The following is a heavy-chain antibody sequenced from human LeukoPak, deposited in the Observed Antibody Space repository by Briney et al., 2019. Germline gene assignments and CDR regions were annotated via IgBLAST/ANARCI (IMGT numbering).Heavy chain of an antibody. J-gene: IGHJ4*02. CDR3: AKDGDHYDSSGYYYSFDY. CDR2: IWYDGSNK. Sequence: GRSLRLSCAASGFTFSSYGMHWVRQAPGKGLGWVAVIWYDGSNKYYADSVKGRFTISRDNSKNTLYLQMNSLRAEDTAVYYCAKDGDHYDSSGYYYSFDYWGQGTLVTVSS. CDR1: GFTFSSYG. V-gene: IGHV3-33*06. D-gene: IGHD3-22*01.